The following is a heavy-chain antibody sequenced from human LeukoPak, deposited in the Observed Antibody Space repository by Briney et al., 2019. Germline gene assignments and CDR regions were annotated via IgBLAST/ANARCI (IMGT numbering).Heavy chain of an antibody. CDR3: ARDGDGDYVFSYYFDY. CDR1: GFTFSTYS. V-gene: IGHV3-48*01. Sequence: PGGSLRLSCAASGFTFSTYSMNWVRQAPGKGLEWVSHITSSGSTTYYADSVKGRFTISRDNSKNTLYLQMNSLRVEDTAVYYCARDGDGDYVFSYYFDYWGQGTLVTVSS. J-gene: IGHJ4*02. D-gene: IGHD4-17*01. CDR2: ITSSGSTT.